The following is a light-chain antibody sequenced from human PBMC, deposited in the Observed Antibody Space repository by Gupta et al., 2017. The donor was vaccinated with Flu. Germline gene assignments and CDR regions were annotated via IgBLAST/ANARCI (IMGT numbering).Light chain of an antibody. CDR2: DAS. V-gene: IGKV3-11*01. Sequence: EIVLTQSPATLSLSPGDRAILSCRASQSVNIYLAWYKQKPGQPPRLLMFDASKREAGISDRFSGSGYGKDFTLTISTREQEDFAVYYCQQHSSLPMCTFGQGTKLDI. CDR3: QQHSSLPMCT. J-gene: IGKJ2*02. CDR1: QSVNIY.